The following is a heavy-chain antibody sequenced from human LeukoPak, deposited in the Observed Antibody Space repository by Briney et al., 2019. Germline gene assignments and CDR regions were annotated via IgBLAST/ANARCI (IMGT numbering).Heavy chain of an antibody. CDR3: AAIVGATPPPFDY. CDR2: ISYDGSTK. D-gene: IGHD1-26*01. V-gene: IGHV3-30*04. Sequence: GGSLRLSCAASGFTFSSYAMHWVRQAPGKGLEWVAVISYDGSTKYYADSVKGRFTISRDNSKNTLYLQMNSLRAEDTAVYYCAAIVGATPPPFDYWGQGTLVTVSS. CDR1: GFTFSSYA. J-gene: IGHJ4*02.